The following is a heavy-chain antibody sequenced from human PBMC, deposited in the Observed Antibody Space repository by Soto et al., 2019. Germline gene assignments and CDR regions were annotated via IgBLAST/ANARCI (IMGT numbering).Heavy chain of an antibody. Sequence: QVLLVQSGAEVTKPGASVKVSCKASGYTFTRYAMHWVRQAPGQGLEWMGWINARNGNTKYSQKLQDRVTITRDTSASTAYMELSSLRSEDTAIYYCARAETFAWNYDLDFWGQGTLVTVSS. CDR1: GYTFTRYA. D-gene: IGHD1-7*01. CDR3: ARAETFAWNYDLDF. V-gene: IGHV1-3*01. CDR2: INARNGNT. J-gene: IGHJ4*02.